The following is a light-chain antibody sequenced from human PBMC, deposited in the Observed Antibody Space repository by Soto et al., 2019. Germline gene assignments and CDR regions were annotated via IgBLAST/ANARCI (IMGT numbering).Light chain of an antibody. CDR1: QSVSSN. CDR2: GAS. Sequence: EIVMTQSPATMSVSPGERATLSCRASQSVSSNLAWYQQKPGQAPRLLIYGASTRATGIPARFSGSGSGTDSTLSITALQFEDFAVYHCQQYNKWPSYTFGQGTKLEI. CDR3: QQYNKWPSYT. V-gene: IGKV3-15*01. J-gene: IGKJ2*01.